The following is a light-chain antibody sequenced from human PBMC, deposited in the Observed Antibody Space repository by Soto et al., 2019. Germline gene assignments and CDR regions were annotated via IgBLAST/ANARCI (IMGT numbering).Light chain of an antibody. CDR1: SSDVGGYNY. Sequence: QSALTQPASVSGSPGQSITISCTGTSSDVGGYNYVSWYQQHPGKAPKFMIYDVSNRPSGVSNRFSGSKSGNTASLTISGLKAEDEADYSCSSYTTSNTRQIVFGTGTKVTVL. V-gene: IGLV2-14*01. CDR2: DVS. J-gene: IGLJ1*01. CDR3: SSYTTSNTRQIV.